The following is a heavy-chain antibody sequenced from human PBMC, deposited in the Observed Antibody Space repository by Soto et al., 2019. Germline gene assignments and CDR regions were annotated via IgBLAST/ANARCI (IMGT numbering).Heavy chain of an antibody. CDR3: ARQYSVEQWLVIDQYFDY. V-gene: IGHV4-39*01. J-gene: IGHJ4*02. CDR2: IYYSGST. CDR1: GGSISSSSYY. D-gene: IGHD6-19*01. Sequence: QLQLQESGPGLVKPSETLSLTCTVSGGSISSSSYYWGWIRQPPGKGLEWIGSIYYSGSTYYNPSLKSRVTISVDTSKNQFSLKLSSVTAADTAVYYCARQYSVEQWLVIDQYFDYWGQGTLVTVSS.